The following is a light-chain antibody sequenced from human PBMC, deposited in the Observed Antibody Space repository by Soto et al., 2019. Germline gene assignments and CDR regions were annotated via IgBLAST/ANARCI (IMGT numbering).Light chain of an antibody. J-gene: IGKJ3*01. CDR2: GAS. CDR1: QDISNY. Sequence: DIQMTQSPSSLSASVGDRVTITCRASQDISNYLAWFQQKPGKVPKFLIYGASTLQSGVPSRFSGSGSGTEFTLTIRSLQPEDVATYYCQKYSSAPFTFGPGTRVDVK. CDR3: QKYSSAPFT. V-gene: IGKV1-27*01.